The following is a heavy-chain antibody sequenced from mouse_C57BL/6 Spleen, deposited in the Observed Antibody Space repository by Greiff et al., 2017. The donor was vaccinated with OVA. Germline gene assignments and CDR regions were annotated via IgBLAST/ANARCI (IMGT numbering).Heavy chain of an antibody. V-gene: IGHV1-20*01. CDR3: ARRMNYYYDMDY. Sequence: VQLKESGPELVKPGDSVKISCKASGYSFTGYFMNWVMQSHGKSLEWIGRINPYNGDTFYNQKFKGKATVTVDKSSSTAHMELRSLTSEDSAVYYCARRMNYYYDMDYWGQGTSVTVSS. J-gene: IGHJ4*01. CDR1: GYSFTGYF. CDR2: INPYNGDT. D-gene: IGHD2-1*01.